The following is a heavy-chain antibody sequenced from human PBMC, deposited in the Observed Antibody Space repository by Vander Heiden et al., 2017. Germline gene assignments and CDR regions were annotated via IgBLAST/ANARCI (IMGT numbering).Heavy chain of an antibody. CDR3: ARSVAGKHDY. J-gene: IGHJ4*02. CDR1: GDSVSRNSAA. CDR2: TYYRSKWYN. V-gene: IGHV6-1*01. D-gene: IGHD6-19*01. Sequence: QVQLQQSGPGRVKPSHTLSLTCAIPGDSVSRNSAAWNWIRQSPSRGLGWLGRTYYRSKWYNDDAVSVKSRTTINPDTSKNQFSLQLNSVTPEDTAVYYCARSVAGKHDYWGQGTLVTVSS.